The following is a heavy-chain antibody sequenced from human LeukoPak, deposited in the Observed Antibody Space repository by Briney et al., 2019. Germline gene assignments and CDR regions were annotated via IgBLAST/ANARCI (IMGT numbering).Heavy chain of an antibody. CDR3: ARDPRYYYDSSGLD. CDR2: SIPILCIA. CDR1: GGTFSSYT. D-gene: IGHD3-22*01. Sequence: SVKVSCKASGGTFSSYTISWVRQAPGQGLEWMVRSIPILCIASYAQKFQGRVTITADKSTSTAYMELSSLRSEDTAVYYCARDPRYYYDSSGLDWGQGTLVTVSS. V-gene: IGHV1-69*04. J-gene: IGHJ4*02.